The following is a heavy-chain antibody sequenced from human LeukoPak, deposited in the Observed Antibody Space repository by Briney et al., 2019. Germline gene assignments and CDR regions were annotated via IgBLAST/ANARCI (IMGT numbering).Heavy chain of an antibody. CDR3: AKGRIQTYMAPEY. V-gene: IGHV3-23*01. Sequence: GGSLRLSCVGSAFSFGSFGMIWVRQAPGKGLEWVSAISDTGDSTFYADSVKGRFTISRDNSKNTLYLQMNSLRAEDTAVYYCAKGRIQTYMAPEYWGQGTLVTVSS. D-gene: IGHD5-18*01. CDR1: AFSFGSFG. J-gene: IGHJ4*02. CDR2: ISDTGDST.